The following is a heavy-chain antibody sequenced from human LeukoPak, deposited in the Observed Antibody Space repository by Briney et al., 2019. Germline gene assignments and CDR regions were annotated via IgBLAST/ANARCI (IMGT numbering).Heavy chain of an antibody. J-gene: IGHJ4*02. CDR3: ARDLYYYGSGSDNFLYY. V-gene: IGHV3-53*01. CDR1: GFTVSSNY. CDR2: INSGGST. Sequence: GGSLRLSCAASGFTVSSNYMNWVRQAPRQGLEWVSVINSGGSTHYADSVKGRFTISRDNSKNTLYQMNSLRAEDTAVYYCARDLYYYGSGSDNFLYYWGQGTLVTVSS. D-gene: IGHD3-10*01.